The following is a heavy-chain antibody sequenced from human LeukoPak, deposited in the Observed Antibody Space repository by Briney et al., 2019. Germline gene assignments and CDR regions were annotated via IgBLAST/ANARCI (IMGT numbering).Heavy chain of an antibody. Sequence: SETLSLTCTASGGSISSYYWSWIRQPAGKGLEWIGRIYTSGSTNYNPSLKSRVTMSVDTSKNQFSLKLSSVTAADTAVYYCARDTYYYGSGSYGLDYWGQGTLVTVSS. CDR1: GGSISSYY. J-gene: IGHJ4*02. CDR3: ARDTYYYGSGSYGLDY. CDR2: IYTSGST. D-gene: IGHD3-10*01. V-gene: IGHV4-4*07.